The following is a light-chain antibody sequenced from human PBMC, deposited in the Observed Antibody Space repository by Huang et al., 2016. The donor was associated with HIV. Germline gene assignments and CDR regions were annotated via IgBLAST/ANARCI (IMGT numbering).Light chain of an antibody. Sequence: DIQMTQSPSSLSTSVGDTVTITCRASPGIGNFLAWYQQKPGKVPKLLIYAASTLHCGVPSRFAGSGSGTDFTLTISSLQPEDVATYYCQRYNNAPYTFGQGTKLDIK. J-gene: IGKJ2*01. CDR3: QRYNNAPYT. V-gene: IGKV1-27*01. CDR1: PGIGNF. CDR2: AAS.